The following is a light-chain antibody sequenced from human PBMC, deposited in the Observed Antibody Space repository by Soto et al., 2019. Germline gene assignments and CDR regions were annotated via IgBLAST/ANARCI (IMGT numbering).Light chain of an antibody. J-gene: IGLJ2*01. CDR2: EDS. CDR1: KLGDKY. Sequence: SYELTQPPSVSVSPGQTASITCSGDKLGDKYACWYQHKPGQSPVLVIYEDSKRPSGIPERFSGSNSGNTATLTISGTQAMAEADYYCQAWDSSTVIFGGGTKLTVL. CDR3: QAWDSSTVI. V-gene: IGLV3-1*01.